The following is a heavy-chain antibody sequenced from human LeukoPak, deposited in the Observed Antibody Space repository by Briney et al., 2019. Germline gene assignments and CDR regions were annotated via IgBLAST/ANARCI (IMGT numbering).Heavy chain of an antibody. Sequence: SETLSLTCTVSGGSISSYYWSWIRQPAGKGLEWIGRIYTSGSTNYNPSLKSRVTMSVDTSKNQFSLKLSSVTAADTAVYYCARDMERFGELFPNYFDYWGQGTLVTASS. V-gene: IGHV4-4*07. CDR2: IYTSGST. CDR3: ARDMERFGELFPNYFDY. CDR1: GGSISSYY. J-gene: IGHJ4*02. D-gene: IGHD3-10*01.